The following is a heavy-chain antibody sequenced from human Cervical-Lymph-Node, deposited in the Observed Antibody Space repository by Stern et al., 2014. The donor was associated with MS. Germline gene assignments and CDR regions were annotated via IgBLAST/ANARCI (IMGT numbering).Heavy chain of an antibody. D-gene: IGHD4-17*01. CDR3: VRYGDYVDAFDM. Sequence: VQLVQSGAEVKKPGASVKVSCKASGYSLTGLSMHWVRQPPGKGLEWMGGFDPDVAETIYAQQFQGRLTMTEDTSADTAYMELSSLRSEDTAVYYCVRYGDYVDAFDMWGQGTMVTVSS. J-gene: IGHJ3*02. CDR1: GYSLTGLS. V-gene: IGHV1-24*01. CDR2: FDPDVAET.